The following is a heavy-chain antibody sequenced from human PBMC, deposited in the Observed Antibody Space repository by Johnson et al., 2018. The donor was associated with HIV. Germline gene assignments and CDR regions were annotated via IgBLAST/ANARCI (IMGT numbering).Heavy chain of an antibody. CDR1: GFSFDDYP. Sequence: VQLVESGGGLVQPGRSLRLSCAASGFSFDDYPMYWVRQGPGKGLNWVSGIYGNSGIRDCADSVKGRFTISRDNSKNTLYLQMNSLRAEDTAVYYCASTDDAFDIWGQGTMVTVSS. J-gene: IGHJ3*02. CDR3: ASTDDAFDI. CDR2: IYGNSGIR. D-gene: IGHD2-2*01. V-gene: IGHV3-9*01.